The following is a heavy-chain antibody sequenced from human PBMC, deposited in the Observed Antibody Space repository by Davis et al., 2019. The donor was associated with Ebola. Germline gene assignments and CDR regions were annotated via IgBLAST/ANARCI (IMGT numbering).Heavy chain of an antibody. CDR3: ATATTPYSSGSLH. V-gene: IGHV3-30-3*01. D-gene: IGHD6-19*01. J-gene: IGHJ4*02. CDR1: GFTFSSYA. Sequence: PGGSLRLSCAASGFTFSSYAMHWVRQAPGKGLEWVAVISYDGSNKYYADSVKGRFTISRDNSKNTLYLQMNSLRAEDTAVYYCATATTPYSSGSLHWGQGTLVTVSS. CDR2: ISYDGSNK.